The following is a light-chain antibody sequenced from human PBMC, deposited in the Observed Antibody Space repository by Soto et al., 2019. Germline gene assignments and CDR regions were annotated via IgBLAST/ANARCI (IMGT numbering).Light chain of an antibody. CDR2: SAS. Sequence: IVLTQSPATLSLSPGDTGTVSCRASQTVRGAFLAWYQQKPGQAPRLLLYSASKRATGIPDRFSGGGSGTEFTLTISGLEAEDFAVYYCLQFDNSLTFGQGTNVEIK. V-gene: IGKV3-20*01. CDR1: QTVRGAF. CDR3: LQFDNSLT. J-gene: IGKJ1*01.